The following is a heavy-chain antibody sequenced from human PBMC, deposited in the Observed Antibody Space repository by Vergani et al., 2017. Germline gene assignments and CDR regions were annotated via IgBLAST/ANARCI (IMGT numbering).Heavy chain of an antibody. J-gene: IGHJ4*02. CDR3: ARDSYDSIY. CDR2: ISSSSNYI. Sequence: EVDLVESGGGLAQPGGSLRLSCEASGITFWKFGMHWVRQGPGKGLEWVSSISSSSNYIYYADSVKGRFTISRDNAKNSLSLLMNSLRAEDTAIYYCARDSYDSIYWGQGTLVTVSS. CDR1: GITFWKFG. D-gene: IGHD3-22*01. V-gene: IGHV3-21*01.